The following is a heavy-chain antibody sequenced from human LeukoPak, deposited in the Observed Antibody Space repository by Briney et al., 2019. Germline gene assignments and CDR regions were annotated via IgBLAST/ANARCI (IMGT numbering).Heavy chain of an antibody. CDR3: ARNGRVRRVVKDLFEY. D-gene: IGHD3-10*01. J-gene: IGHJ4*02. CDR2: VSPYNGNT. Sequence: ASVKVSCKASGYTFTSYGISWVRQAPGQGPEWMGRVSPYNGNTYYSQRFQDRVTITKDTSTGTAYMDLRNLRTDDTAMYYCARNGRVRRVVKDLFEYWGQGTLVAVSS. V-gene: IGHV1-18*01. CDR1: GYTFTSYG.